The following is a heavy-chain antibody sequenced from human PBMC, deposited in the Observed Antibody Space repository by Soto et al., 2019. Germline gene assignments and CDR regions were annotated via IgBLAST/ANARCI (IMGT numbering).Heavy chain of an antibody. CDR3: VRDPQRNDY. Sequence: QVQLVQSGPEVKKPGASVKVSCKASGYSFTSYGVSWVRQAPGQGLEWMGWISANSGNTDYAQKFRGRVTITTETSTSTAYMDLRSLRSDDTAGYYCVRDPQRNDYWGQGTLVTVSS. CDR2: ISANSGNT. CDR1: GYSFTSYG. V-gene: IGHV1-18*04. D-gene: IGHD6-25*01. J-gene: IGHJ4*02.